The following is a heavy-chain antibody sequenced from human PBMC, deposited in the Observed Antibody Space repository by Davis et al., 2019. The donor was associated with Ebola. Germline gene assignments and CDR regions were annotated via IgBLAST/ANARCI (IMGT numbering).Heavy chain of an antibody. D-gene: IGHD2-2*01. CDR1: GGSISSSSYY. CDR3: ARAQGEGYGRSTSCQMRQTAYDY. CDR2: IYYSGST. J-gene: IGHJ4*02. V-gene: IGHV4-39*01. Sequence: PSETLSLTCTVSGGSISSSSYYWGWIRPPPGQGLEWIGSIYYSGSTYYNPSLKSRVTISVDTSKNQFPLKLSSVTAADTAVYYCARAQGEGYGRSTSCQMRQTAYDYWGQGTLVTVSS.